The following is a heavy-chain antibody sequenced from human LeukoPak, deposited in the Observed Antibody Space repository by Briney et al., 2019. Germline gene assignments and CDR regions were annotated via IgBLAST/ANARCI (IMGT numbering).Heavy chain of an antibody. CDR2: IYSGGST. Sequence: GGSLRLSCAASAFSVGSNYMSWVRQAPGKGLEWVSLIYSGGSTYYADSVKGRFTISRDNSKNTLYLQMNSLRAEDTAVYYCAKALPPAYFDYWGQGTLVTVSS. CDR3: AKALPPAYFDY. V-gene: IGHV3-66*01. CDR1: AFSVGSNY. J-gene: IGHJ4*02.